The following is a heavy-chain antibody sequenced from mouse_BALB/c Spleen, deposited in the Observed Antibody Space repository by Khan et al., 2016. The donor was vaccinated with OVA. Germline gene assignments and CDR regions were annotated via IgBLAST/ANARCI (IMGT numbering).Heavy chain of an antibody. V-gene: IGHV2-6-1*01. J-gene: IGHJ4*01. Sequence: VQLQESGPGLVAPSQSLSITCTISGFSLTNYGVHWVRQPPGKGLEWLVVIWSDGSTTYNSALKSRLTISKDNSKSQDFLKMNSLQTDDTAMYFWARQRYDHYNIMDYWGQGTSVTVAS. CDR1: GFSLTNYG. CDR3: ARQRYDHYNIMDY. D-gene: IGHD1-1*01. CDR2: IWSDGST.